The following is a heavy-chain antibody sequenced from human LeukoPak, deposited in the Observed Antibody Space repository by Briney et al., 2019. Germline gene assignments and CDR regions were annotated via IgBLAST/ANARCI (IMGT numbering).Heavy chain of an antibody. Sequence: PSETLSLTXTVSGGSISSYYWSRIRQPAGKGLEWIGRIYTSGSTNYNPSLKSRVTMSVDTSKNQFSLKLSSVTAADTAVYYCARGYCSGGSCYRSYHFDYWGQGTLVTVSS. D-gene: IGHD2-15*01. CDR3: ARGYCSGGSCYRSYHFDY. J-gene: IGHJ4*02. V-gene: IGHV4-4*07. CDR1: GGSISSYY. CDR2: IYTSGST.